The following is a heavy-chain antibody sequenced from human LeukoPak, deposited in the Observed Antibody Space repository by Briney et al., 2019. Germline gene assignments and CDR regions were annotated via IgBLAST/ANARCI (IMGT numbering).Heavy chain of an antibody. CDR1: GGSIGSSSYY. V-gene: IGHV4-39*01. Sequence: SETLSLTCTVSGGSIGSSSYYWGWIRQPPGKGLEWIGSIYYSGSTYYNPSLKSRVTISVDTSKNQFSLKLSSVTAADTAVYYCARVRIAAAAPHPLKRTRDCCHFDYWGQGTLVTASS. J-gene: IGHJ4*02. D-gene: IGHD6-13*01. CDR3: ARVRIAAAAPHPLKRTRDCCHFDY. CDR2: IYYSGST.